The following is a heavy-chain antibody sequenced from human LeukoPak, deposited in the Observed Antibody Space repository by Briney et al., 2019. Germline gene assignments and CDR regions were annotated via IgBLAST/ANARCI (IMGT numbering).Heavy chain of an antibody. V-gene: IGHV3-74*01. J-gene: IGHJ4*02. Sequence: GGSLRLSCAASGNYWMHWVRQAPGKGLVWVSHINSDGSWTSYADSVKGRFTVSKDNAKNTVYLQMNNLRAEDTAVYYCVSFYEAYWGRGTLVTVSS. D-gene: IGHD2/OR15-2a*01. CDR1: GNYW. CDR2: INSDGSWT. CDR3: VSFYEAY.